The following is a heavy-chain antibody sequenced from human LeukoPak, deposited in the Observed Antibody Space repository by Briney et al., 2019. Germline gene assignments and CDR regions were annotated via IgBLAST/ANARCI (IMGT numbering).Heavy chain of an antibody. D-gene: IGHD5-24*01. CDR3: AKGTRVGWAY. CDR1: GFTFSSYG. CDR2: ISYDGSNK. Sequence: GGSLRLSCAASGFTFSSYGMHWVRQAPGEGLEWVAVISYDGSNKYYADSVKGRFTISRDNSKNTLHLQMNSLRAEDTAVYYCAKGTRVGWAYWGQGTLVTVSS. J-gene: IGHJ4*02. V-gene: IGHV3-30*18.